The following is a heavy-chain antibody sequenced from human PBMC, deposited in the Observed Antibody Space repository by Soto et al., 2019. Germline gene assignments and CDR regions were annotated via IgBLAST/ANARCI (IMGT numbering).Heavy chain of an antibody. Sequence: EVQLVESGGGLVQPGGSLRLSRAASGFTVSSNYMSWVRQAPGKGLEWVSVIYSGGSTYYADSVKGRFTISRHNSKNKLYLQMNSLRAEDTAVYYCARPGYYYGMDVWGQGTTVTVSS. CDR1: GFTVSSNY. CDR3: ARPGYYYGMDV. D-gene: IGHD3-10*01. J-gene: IGHJ6*02. V-gene: IGHV3-53*04. CDR2: IYSGGST.